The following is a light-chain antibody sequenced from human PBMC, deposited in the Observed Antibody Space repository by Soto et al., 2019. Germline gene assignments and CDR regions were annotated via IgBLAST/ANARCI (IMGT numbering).Light chain of an antibody. CDR2: DIS. CDR1: QSVTSY. V-gene: IGKV3-11*01. CDR3: QQRTNWSPPA. J-gene: IGKJ4*01. Sequence: DIILTQSPATLSLSPGERATLSCRASQSVTSYLAWYQQKPGQAPRLRMSDISNRATGVPARFSGRGYGTDFNLTISSLEPEDFAVYYCQQRTNWSPPAFGGGTKVEIK.